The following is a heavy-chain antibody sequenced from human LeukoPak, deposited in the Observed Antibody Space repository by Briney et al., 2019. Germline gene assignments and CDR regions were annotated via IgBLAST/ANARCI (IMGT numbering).Heavy chain of an antibody. Sequence: GGSLRLSCAASGFTFSSYSMNWVRQAPGKGLEWVSSISSSSYIYYSDSVKGRFTISRDNAKNSLYLQMNSLRAEDTAVYYCARGQWLGAYYFDYWGQGTLVTVSS. CDR1: GFTFSSYS. CDR2: ISSSSYI. J-gene: IGHJ4*02. D-gene: IGHD6-19*01. V-gene: IGHV3-21*01. CDR3: ARGQWLGAYYFDY.